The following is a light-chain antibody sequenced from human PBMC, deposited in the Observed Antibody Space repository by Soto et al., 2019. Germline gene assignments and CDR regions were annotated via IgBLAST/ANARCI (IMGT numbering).Light chain of an antibody. V-gene: IGLV2-23*01. Sequence: QSALTQPASVSGSPGQSITISCSGTTSDVGGYNLVSLYQQHTAKAPKLLIYEGTQRPSGVSSRFSGSKYGNTASLTISGLQAEDEADYYCCSYASSSSYNVGTGTKVTVL. CDR2: EGT. CDR3: CSYASSSSYN. J-gene: IGLJ1*01. CDR1: TSDVGGYNL.